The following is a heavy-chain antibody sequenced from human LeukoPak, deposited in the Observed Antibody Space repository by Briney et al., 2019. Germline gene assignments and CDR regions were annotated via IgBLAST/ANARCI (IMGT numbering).Heavy chain of an antibody. J-gene: IGHJ4*02. CDR2: ISSSGSTI. Sequence: GGSLRLSCAASGCTFSSYEMNWVRQAPGKGLEWVSYISSSGSTIYYADSVKGRFTISRDNAKNSLYLQMNSLRAEDTAVYYCARDPWGGEGGYSYGADYWGQGTLVTVSS. D-gene: IGHD5-18*01. CDR1: GCTFSSYE. CDR3: ARDPWGGEGGYSYGADY. V-gene: IGHV3-48*03.